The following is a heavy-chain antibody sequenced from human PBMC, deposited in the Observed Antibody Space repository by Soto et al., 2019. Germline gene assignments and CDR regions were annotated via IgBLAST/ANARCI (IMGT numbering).Heavy chain of an antibody. D-gene: IGHD3-16*02. J-gene: IGHJ4*02. CDR3: AKGFPGGVIPADY. V-gene: IGHV3-23*01. CDR1: GFSFSNYC. Sequence: GSLRLSCAASGFSFSNYCMGWVRQAPGKGLEWVSSISSSGGYIYYADSVKGRFTISRDNSKNTLYLQMNSLRAEDTAVYYCAKGFPGGVIPADYWGQGTLVTVSS. CDR2: ISSSGGYI.